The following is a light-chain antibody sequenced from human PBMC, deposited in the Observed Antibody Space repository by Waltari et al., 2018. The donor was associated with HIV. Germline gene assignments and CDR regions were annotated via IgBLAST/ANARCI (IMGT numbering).Light chain of an antibody. J-gene: IGKJ1*01. Sequence: DIQMTQSPSTLSAFVGDRVTITCRARQSIIMYLAWYQQKPGKAPKLLISQASDLESGVPSRFSGSGSETEFTLTISSLQPDDFAVYYCQQYYTYPWTFGQWTKVEIK. V-gene: IGKV1-5*03. CDR1: QSIIMY. CDR2: QAS. CDR3: QQYYTYPWT.